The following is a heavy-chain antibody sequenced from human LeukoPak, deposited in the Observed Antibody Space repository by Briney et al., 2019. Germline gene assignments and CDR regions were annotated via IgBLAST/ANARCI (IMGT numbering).Heavy chain of an antibody. D-gene: IGHD2-2*02. CDR1: GYTFTGYY. V-gene: IGHV1-2*02. Sequence: ASVKVSCKASGYTFTGYYMHWVRQSPGQGLEWMGWINPNSGGTNYAQKFQGRVTMTRDTSISTAYMELSRLRSDDTAVYYCARGDIVVVPAAILLYYFDYWGQGTLVTVSS. J-gene: IGHJ4*02. CDR2: INPNSGGT. CDR3: ARGDIVVVPAAILLYYFDY.